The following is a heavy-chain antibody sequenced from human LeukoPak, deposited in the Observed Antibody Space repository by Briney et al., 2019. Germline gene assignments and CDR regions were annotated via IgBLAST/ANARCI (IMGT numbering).Heavy chain of an antibody. CDR3: AKGVAVGEGYYYYGMDV. Sequence: ETLSLTCAVYGGSFSGYYWNWVRQAPGKGLEWVSSISGSGVIGRGGRTFYADSVKGRFTISRDNSKNTFYLQMSSLRADDTAIYYCAKGVAVGEGYYYYGMDVWGQGTRVTVS. D-gene: IGHD6-19*01. CDR1: GGSFSGYY. J-gene: IGHJ6*02. V-gene: IGHV3-23*01. CDR2: ISGSGVIGRGGRT.